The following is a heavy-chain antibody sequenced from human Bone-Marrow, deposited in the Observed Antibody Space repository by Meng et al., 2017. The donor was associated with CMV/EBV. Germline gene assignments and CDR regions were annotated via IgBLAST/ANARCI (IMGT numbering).Heavy chain of an antibody. V-gene: IGHV3-23*01. CDR2: ITGSGGTT. CDR1: GFTFSNYA. Sequence: GESLKISCAASGFTFSNYAMSWVRQAPGKGLEWVSAITGSGGTTYYADSVKGRFTISRDNSKNTLYLQMNSLRAEDTAIYYCAKGGHIDYCGQGTLVTVSS. D-gene: IGHD3-10*01. J-gene: IGHJ4*02. CDR3: AKGGHIDY.